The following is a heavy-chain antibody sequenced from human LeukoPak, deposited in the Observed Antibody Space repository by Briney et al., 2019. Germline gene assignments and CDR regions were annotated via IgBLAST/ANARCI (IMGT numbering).Heavy chain of an antibody. Sequence: GESLKISCKTSGYNFPNYWIGWVRQVPGKGLERMGIIYPSGSDTRYSPSFHGQVTISADNSISTAYLQWSSLKASDTAMYYCARQRFSTFDYWGQGTLVTVSS. V-gene: IGHV5-51*01. CDR1: GYNFPNYW. CDR2: IYPSGSDT. CDR3: ARQRFSTFDY. J-gene: IGHJ4*02.